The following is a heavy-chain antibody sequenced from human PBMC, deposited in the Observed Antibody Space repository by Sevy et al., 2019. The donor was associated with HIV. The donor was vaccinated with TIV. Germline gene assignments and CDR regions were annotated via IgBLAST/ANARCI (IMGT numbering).Heavy chain of an antibody. Sequence: GGSLRLSCAASGFIFSDYYMSWIRQAPGKGLEWVSYISNSGSAKYYSDSVRGRFTISRDNAKNSLYLQMNSLRAEDTAVYYCARDLPPSATTVAHFDYWGRGTLVTVSS. CDR2: ISNSGSAK. D-gene: IGHD4-17*01. V-gene: IGHV3-11*04. CDR3: ARDLPPSATTVAHFDY. CDR1: GFIFSDYY. J-gene: IGHJ4*02.